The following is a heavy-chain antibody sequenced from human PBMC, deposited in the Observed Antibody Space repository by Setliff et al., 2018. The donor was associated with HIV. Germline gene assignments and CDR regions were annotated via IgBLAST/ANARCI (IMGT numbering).Heavy chain of an antibody. CDR2: VSYTGTT. CDR3: AGYCNDNNCFAYAFDI. J-gene: IGHJ3*02. Sequence: PSETLSFTCTVSGGSLSTADYYWTWIRQPPGKGLEWIGFVSYTGTTRYSPSLRSRISISIDASKNKFSLQLSSVTAADTAVYYCAGYCNDNNCFAYAFDIWGQGTMVTVSS. D-gene: IGHD2-2*01. V-gene: IGHV4-30-4*01. CDR1: GGSLSTADYY.